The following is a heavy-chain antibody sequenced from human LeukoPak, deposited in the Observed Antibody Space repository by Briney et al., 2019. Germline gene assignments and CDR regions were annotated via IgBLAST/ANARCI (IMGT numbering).Heavy chain of an antibody. J-gene: IGHJ4*02. CDR1: GFTFSSYA. V-gene: IGHV3-64*04. CDR2: ISSTGGRT. CDR3: APEGDGYILFDY. D-gene: IGHD5-24*01. Sequence: PGGSLRLSCSASGFTFSSYALHWVRQAPGKGLEYVSAISSTGGRTYYADSVKGRFTISRDNSKNTLYLQMNSLRVEDTAVYYCAPEGDGYILFDYWGQGTLVTVSS.